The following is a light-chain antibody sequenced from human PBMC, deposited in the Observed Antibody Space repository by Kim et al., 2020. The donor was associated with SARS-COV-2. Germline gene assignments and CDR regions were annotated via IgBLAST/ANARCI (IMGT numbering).Light chain of an antibody. CDR2: GAT. CDR3: QQYNNWPRG. V-gene: IGKV3-15*01. CDR1: QSAASK. Sequence: VSPGERATLSCRASQSAASKLAWYQQKPGQAPRLLIYGATTRDTGIPARFSGSGSGTEFTLSITSMQSEDSAVYYCQQYNNWPRGFGQGTKLEI. J-gene: IGKJ2*03.